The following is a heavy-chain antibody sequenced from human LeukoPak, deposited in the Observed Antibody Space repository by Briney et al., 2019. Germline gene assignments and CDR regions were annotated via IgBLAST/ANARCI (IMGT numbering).Heavy chain of an antibody. CDR2: IYYSGST. V-gene: IGHV4-59*01. CDR3: ARVGRAPKWELKSGARNAFDI. J-gene: IGHJ3*02. D-gene: IGHD1-26*01. CDR1: GGSISSYY. Sequence: PSEALSLTCTVSGGSISSYYWSWIRQPPGKGLEWIGYIYYSGSTNYNPSLKSRVTISVDTSKNQFSLKLSSVTAADTAVYYCARVGRAPKWELKSGARNAFDIWGQGTMVTVSS.